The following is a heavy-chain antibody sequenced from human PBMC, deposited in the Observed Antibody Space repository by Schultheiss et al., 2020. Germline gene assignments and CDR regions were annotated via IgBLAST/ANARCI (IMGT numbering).Heavy chain of an antibody. D-gene: IGHD3-16*01. CDR3: ASFRSGANDFDI. CDR2: ISGSGGST. Sequence: GGSLRLSCAASGFTFSSYAMSWVRQAPGKGLEWVSAISGSGGSTYYADSVKGRFTISRDNSKNTLFLQVNSLRGEDTAVYYCASFRSGANDFDIWGRGTMVTVSS. V-gene: IGHV3-23*01. CDR1: GFTFSSYA. J-gene: IGHJ3*02.